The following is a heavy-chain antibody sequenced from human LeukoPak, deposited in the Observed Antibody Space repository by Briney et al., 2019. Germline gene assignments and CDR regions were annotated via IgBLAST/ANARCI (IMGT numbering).Heavy chain of an antibody. J-gene: IGHJ4*02. Sequence: SETLSLTCTVSGGSISSYYWSWIRQPPGKGLEWIGYIYYSGTTNYNPSLKSRVTISVDTSKNQFSLKLSSVTAADTAVYYCARGRDGYNFVWGQGTLVTVSS. CDR1: GGSISSYY. CDR3: ARGRDGYNFV. D-gene: IGHD5-12*01. CDR2: IYYSGTT. V-gene: IGHV4-59*01.